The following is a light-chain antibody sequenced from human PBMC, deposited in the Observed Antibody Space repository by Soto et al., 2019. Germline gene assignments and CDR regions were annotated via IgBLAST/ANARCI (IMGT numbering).Light chain of an antibody. J-gene: IGKJ3*01. V-gene: IGKV1-39*01. CDR1: ESINNY. CDR3: QQSYSALFT. Sequence: DIQMTQSPSSLSASIGDRITITCRASESINNYLNWYWQKPGKAPELLIYAASSLQSGVPSRFSGSGSGTDFTLTISSLQPEDFATYYCQQSYSALFTFGPGTKVDIK. CDR2: AAS.